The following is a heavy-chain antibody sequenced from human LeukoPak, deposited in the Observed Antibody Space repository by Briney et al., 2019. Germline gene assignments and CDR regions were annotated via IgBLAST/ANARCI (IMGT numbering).Heavy chain of an antibody. CDR1: GFIFSSYS. CDR3: ARAGEDMGYYYYGMDV. J-gene: IGHJ6*02. CDR2: INAKSGAM. D-gene: IGHD1-1*01. Sequence: GGSLRLSCAASGFIFSSYSMNWVRQAPGKGLEWVSYINAKSGAMYYADSVQGRFTITRDNAKNSLYLQMNSLGVEDTAVYYCARAGEDMGYYYYGMDVWGQGTTVTVSS. V-gene: IGHV3-48*01.